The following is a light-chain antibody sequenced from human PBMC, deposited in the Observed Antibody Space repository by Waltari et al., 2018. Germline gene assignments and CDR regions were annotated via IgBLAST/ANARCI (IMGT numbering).Light chain of an antibody. Sequence: DIVLTQSPATLSLSPGERATLSCRASQSLSNYLAWYQQKPGQTPRLRIYETSNRATGIPARFSGSGFGTDFTLTMSSLEPEDFAVYYCQQRRNWPLTFGGGTKVEIK. CDR3: QQRRNWPLT. V-gene: IGKV3-11*01. J-gene: IGKJ4*01. CDR1: QSLSNY. CDR2: ETS.